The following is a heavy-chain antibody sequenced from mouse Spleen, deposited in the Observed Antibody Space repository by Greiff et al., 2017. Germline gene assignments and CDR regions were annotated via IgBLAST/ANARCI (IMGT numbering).Heavy chain of an antibody. J-gene: IGHJ4*01. CDR2: ISYDGSN. CDR1: GYSITSGYY. D-gene: IGHD2-3*01. V-gene: IGHV3-6*01. Sequence: EVKLMESGPGLVKPSQSLSLTCSVTGYSITSGYYWNWIRQFPGNKLEWMGYISYDGSNNYNPSLKNRISITRDTSKNQFFLKLNSVTTEDTATYYCAREKYDGYYAAMDYWGQGTSVTVSS. CDR3: AREKYDGYYAAMDY.